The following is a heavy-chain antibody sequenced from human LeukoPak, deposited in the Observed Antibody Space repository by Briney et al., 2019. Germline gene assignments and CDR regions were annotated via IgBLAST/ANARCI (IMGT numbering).Heavy chain of an antibody. CDR3: ARSRGYCSSTSCYYFDY. CDR2: ISSGSSYI. Sequence: GGSLRLSCAASGFTFSSYSMNWVRQAPGKGLEWVSSISSGSSYIYYADSVKGRFTISRDNAKNSLYLQMNSLRAEDTAVYYCARSRGYCSSTSCYYFDYWGQGTLVTVSS. CDR1: GFTFSSYS. D-gene: IGHD2-2*01. J-gene: IGHJ4*02. V-gene: IGHV3-21*01.